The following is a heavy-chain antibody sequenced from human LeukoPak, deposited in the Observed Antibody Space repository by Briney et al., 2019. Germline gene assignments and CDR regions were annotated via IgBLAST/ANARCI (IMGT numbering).Heavy chain of an antibody. D-gene: IGHD4-23*01. CDR2: IKQDGSEK. CDR1: GFTFSSYW. CDR3: AREVAGVIHPFDY. V-gene: IGHV3-7*05. Sequence: PGGSLRLSCAASGFTFSSYWMSWVRQAPGKGLEWVANIKQDGSEKYYVDSVKGRFTISRDNAKNSLYLQMNSLRAEDTAVYYCAREVAGVIHPFDYWGQGTLVTVSS. J-gene: IGHJ4*02.